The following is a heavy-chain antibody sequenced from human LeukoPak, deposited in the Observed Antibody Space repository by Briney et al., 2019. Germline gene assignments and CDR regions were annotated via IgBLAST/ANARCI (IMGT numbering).Heavy chain of an antibody. Sequence: PGGSLRLSCTGSGFNFNMFAMNWVRQAPGQGLEWVSGLSRGGGTTNYADSVKGRFTISRDKSKNMVFLQMNSLRPEDTAVYYCAKEQRIRHCSEGVCMEGYYFDYWSQGSLVTVSS. V-gene: IGHV3-23*01. CDR1: GFNFNMFA. CDR3: AKEQRIRHCSEGVCMEGYYFDY. CDR2: LSRGGGTT. J-gene: IGHJ4*02. D-gene: IGHD2-8*01.